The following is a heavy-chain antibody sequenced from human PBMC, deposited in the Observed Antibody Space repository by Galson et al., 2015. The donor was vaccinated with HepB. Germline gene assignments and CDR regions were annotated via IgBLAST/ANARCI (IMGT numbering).Heavy chain of an antibody. Sequence: SLRLSCAASGFTFSSYAMGWVRRAPGKGLEWVSAISGSGGSTYYADSVKGRFTISRDNSKNTLYLQMNSLRAEDTAVYYCAKFNFVPGTTVTTGYGMDVWGQGTTVTVSS. CDR2: ISGSGGST. D-gene: IGHD4-17*01. J-gene: IGHJ6*02. V-gene: IGHV3-23*01. CDR3: AKFNFVPGTTVTTGYGMDV. CDR1: GFTFSSYA.